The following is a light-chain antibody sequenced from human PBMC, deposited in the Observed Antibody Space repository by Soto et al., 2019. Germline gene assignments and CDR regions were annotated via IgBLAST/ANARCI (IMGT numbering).Light chain of an antibody. Sequence: EIVLTQSPGTLSLSPGERVTLSCRASQSVRNSYLAWYQQKPGQAPRLLIYGASSRAAGIPERFSGSGSGTDFTLTITRLEPEDFAVFYCQQYDSSPGTFGQGTKLEIK. V-gene: IGKV3-20*01. J-gene: IGKJ2*02. CDR2: GAS. CDR1: QSVRNSY. CDR3: QQYDSSPGT.